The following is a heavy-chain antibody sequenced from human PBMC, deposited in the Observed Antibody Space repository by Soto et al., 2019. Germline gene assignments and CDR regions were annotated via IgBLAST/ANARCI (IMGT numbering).Heavy chain of an antibody. V-gene: IGHV1-69*04. CDR3: AREGGYYDYIWGSYRYTEDAFDI. Sequence: SVKVSCQASGGTFSSYTISWVRQAPGQGLEWMGRIIPILGIANYAQKFQGRVTITADKSTSTAYMELSSLRSEDTAVYYCAREGGYYDYIWGSYRYTEDAFDIWGQGTMVTVSS. CDR1: GGTFSSYT. CDR2: IIPILGIA. J-gene: IGHJ3*02. D-gene: IGHD3-16*02.